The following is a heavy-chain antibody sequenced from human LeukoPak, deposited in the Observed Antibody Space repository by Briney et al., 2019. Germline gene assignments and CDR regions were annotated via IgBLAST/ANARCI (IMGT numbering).Heavy chain of an antibody. V-gene: IGHV3-30*18. CDR2: ISYDGSTK. D-gene: IGHD1-26*01. CDR1: GFTFSSYG. CDR3: AKDFMSGSYSAFFDY. Sequence: GRSLRLSCAASGFTFSSYGMHWVRQAPGKGLEWVAVISYDGSTKYYADSVKGRFTISRGNSKNTLYLQMNSLRVEDTAVYYCAKDFMSGSYSAFFDYWGQGTLVTVSS. J-gene: IGHJ4*02.